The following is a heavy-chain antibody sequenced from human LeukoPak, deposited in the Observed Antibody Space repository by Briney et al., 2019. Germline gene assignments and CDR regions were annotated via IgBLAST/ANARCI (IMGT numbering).Heavy chain of an antibody. D-gene: IGHD5-12*01. V-gene: IGHV4-34*01. Sequence: SETLSLTCAVYGGSFSGYYRSWIRQPPGKGLEWIGEINHSGSTNYNPSLKSRVTISVDTSKNQFSLKLSSVTAADTAVYYCARESNSGYHSGGPKYWGLGTQVTVSS. CDR2: INHSGST. J-gene: IGHJ4*02. CDR3: ARESNSGYHSGGPKY. CDR1: GGSFSGYY.